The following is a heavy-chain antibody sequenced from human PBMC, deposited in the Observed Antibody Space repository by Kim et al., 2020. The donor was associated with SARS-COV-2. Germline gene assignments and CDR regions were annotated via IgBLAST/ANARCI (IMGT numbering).Heavy chain of an antibody. CDR2: XYYSGST. J-gene: IGHJ4*02. D-gene: IGHD3-22*01. CDR1: GGSISSYY. Sequence: SETLSHTCTVSGGSISSYYWSWIRQPPGKGLXWIGYXYYSGSTNYNPSLKSRVTXSVDXSKNQXSLKLXSVTAADTAVYYCAXVRGXYYDSXGYCFYYWGQXTLVTVSS. V-gene: IGHV4-59*01. CDR3: AXVRGXYYDSXGYCFYY.